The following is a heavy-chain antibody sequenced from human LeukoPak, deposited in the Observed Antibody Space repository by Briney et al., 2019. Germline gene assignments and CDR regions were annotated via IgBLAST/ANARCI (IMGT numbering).Heavy chain of an antibody. Sequence: PGGSLRLSCAASGFPFSTYAMNWVRQAPGKGLEWVSLISGSGSNTYYADSVKGRFTISRDNSKNTLYLQMNSLRVENTAVYYCAKERATTTTFDYWGQGTLVTVSS. J-gene: IGHJ4*02. CDR3: AKERATTTTFDY. V-gene: IGHV3-23*01. D-gene: IGHD4-17*01. CDR1: GFPFSTYA. CDR2: ISGSGSNT.